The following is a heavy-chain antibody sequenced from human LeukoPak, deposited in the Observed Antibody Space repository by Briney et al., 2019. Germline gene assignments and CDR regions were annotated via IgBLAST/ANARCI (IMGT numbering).Heavy chain of an antibody. V-gene: IGHV4-59*01. J-gene: IGHJ6*02. D-gene: IGHD3-10*01. CDR3: ARAGAPYGSGNYYNSDV. CDR1: GGSISGYY. CDR2: IHHSGDA. Sequence: SETLSLTCTVSGGSISGYYWSWIRQPPGKGLEWIGYIHHSGDANYNPSLKSRVTISVDTSKNQFSLKLSSVTAADTAVYYCARAGAPYGSGNYYNSDVWGQGTTVTVSS.